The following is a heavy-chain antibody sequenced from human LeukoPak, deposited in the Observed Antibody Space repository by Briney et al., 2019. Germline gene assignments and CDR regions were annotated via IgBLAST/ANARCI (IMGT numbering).Heavy chain of an antibody. CDR3: ARSPYSSSWYVDY. V-gene: IGHV4-34*01. CDR1: GGSFSGYY. CDR2: ISHSGST. J-gene: IGHJ4*02. D-gene: IGHD6-13*01. Sequence: SETLSLTCAVYGGSFSGYYWSWIRQPPGKGLEWIGEISHSGSTNYNPSLKSRVTISVDTSKNQFSLKLSSVTAADTAVYYCARSPYSSSWYVDYWGQGTLVTVSS.